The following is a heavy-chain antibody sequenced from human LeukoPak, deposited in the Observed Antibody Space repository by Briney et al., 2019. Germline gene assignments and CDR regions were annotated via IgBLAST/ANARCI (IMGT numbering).Heavy chain of an antibody. CDR1: GYTFTSYY. Sequence: GASVKVSCKASGYTFTSYYMHWVRQTPGQGLEWMGIINPSGGSTSYAQKFQGRVTMTRDMSTSTVYMELSSLRSEDTSVYYCARVRVLGDPRTFDYWGQGTLVTVSS. J-gene: IGHJ4*02. D-gene: IGHD2-21*02. V-gene: IGHV1-46*01. CDR3: ARVRVLGDPRTFDY. CDR2: INPSGGST.